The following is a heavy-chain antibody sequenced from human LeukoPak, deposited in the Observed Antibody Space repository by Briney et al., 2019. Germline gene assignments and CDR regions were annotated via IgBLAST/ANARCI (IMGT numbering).Heavy chain of an antibody. CDR3: ARGRFDPLTGYEYYHDY. V-gene: IGHV4-59*08. CDR1: GGSISSYY. D-gene: IGHD3-9*01. J-gene: IGHJ4*02. CDR2: IYNSGST. Sequence: SETLSLTCTVSGGSISSYYWSWIRQPPGKGLELIGDIYNSGSTNYNPSLKSRVTISVDTSKNQFSLKLSSVTAADTAVYYCARGRFDPLTGYEYYHDYWGQGTLVTVSS.